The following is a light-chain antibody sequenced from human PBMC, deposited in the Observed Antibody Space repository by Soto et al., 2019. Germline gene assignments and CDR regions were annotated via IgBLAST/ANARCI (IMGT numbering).Light chain of an antibody. J-gene: IGLJ3*02. CDR1: SGDIGGYNY. Sequence: QSALTQPASVSGSPGQSITISCTGTSGDIGGYNYVSWYQQHPGKAPKLLISEVTNRPSGVSNRFSGSKSGNTASLTISGLQADDEADYFCFSYTASDLWVFGGGTKLTVL. CDR3: FSYTASDLWV. V-gene: IGLV2-14*01. CDR2: EVT.